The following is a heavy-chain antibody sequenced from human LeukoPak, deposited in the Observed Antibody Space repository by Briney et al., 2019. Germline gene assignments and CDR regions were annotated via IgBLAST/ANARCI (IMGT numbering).Heavy chain of an antibody. CDR1: GYSENFYG. D-gene: IGHD2-8*01. CDR2: ISAQHGQT. CDR3: AESLVYCTSNVCYLKY. J-gene: IGHJ4*02. V-gene: IGHV1-18*01. Sequence: ASVKVSCKTSGYSENFYGITWVRQVAGQGLEWMGWISAQHGQTEYSPNSQDRVTMTTDTYTNTAYMELRSLRSDDTAVYYCAESLVYCTSNVCYLKYWGQGTLVTVSS.